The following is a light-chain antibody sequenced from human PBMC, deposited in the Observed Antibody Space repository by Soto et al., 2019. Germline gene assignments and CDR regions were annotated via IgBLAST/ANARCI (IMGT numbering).Light chain of an antibody. CDR2: NDN. CDR1: SSNMGSNT. J-gene: IGLJ2*01. V-gene: IGLV1-44*01. CDR3: AAWDGSLNHIL. Sequence: QSVLTQPPSASGTPGQGVAISCSGSSSNMGSNTVNWYQHLPGTAPKLLIYNDNQRPSGVPERFFGSKSGTSASLAITGLQSEDEADYYCAAWDGSLNHILFGGGTKLTVL.